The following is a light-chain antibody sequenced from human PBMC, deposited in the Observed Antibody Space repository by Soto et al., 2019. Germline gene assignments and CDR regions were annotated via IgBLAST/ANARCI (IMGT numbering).Light chain of an antibody. V-gene: IGLV1-47*02. J-gene: IGLJ3*02. CDR3: AAWDDRLSGWV. Sequence: QAVVTQPPSASGTPGQRVTISCSGSKSNIGNNDAYWYQQLPGTATKVLFYNYDQRPSGVPDRFSGYKSGSSASLAISGLRSEDEADYYCAAWDDRLSGWVFGGGTKLTVL. CDR2: NYD. CDR1: KSNIGNND.